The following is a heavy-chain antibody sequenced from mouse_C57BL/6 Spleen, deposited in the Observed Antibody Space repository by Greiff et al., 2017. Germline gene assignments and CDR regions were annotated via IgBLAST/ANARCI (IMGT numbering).Heavy chain of an antibody. V-gene: IGHV1-55*01. CDR2: IYPGSGST. CDR1: GYTFTSYW. J-gene: IGHJ4*01. CDR3: ARKTTVVAPCAMDY. Sequence: QVQLQQPGAELVKPGASVKMSCKASGYTFTSYWITWVKQRPGQGLEWIGDIYPGSGSTNYNEKFKSKATLTVDTSSSTAYMQLSSLTSEDSAVYYCARKTTVVAPCAMDYWGQGTSVTVSS. D-gene: IGHD1-1*01.